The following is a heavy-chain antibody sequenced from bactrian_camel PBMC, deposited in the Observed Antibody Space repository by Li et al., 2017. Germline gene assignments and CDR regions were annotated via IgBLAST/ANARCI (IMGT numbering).Heavy chain of an antibody. Sequence: HVQLVESGGGSVQAGGSLRLSCAASGNTFRNYCMGWFRQAPGKEREGVASMNIGTSGTYYADSVKGRFTISQDNAKNTLYLQMNSLKSDDTAMYYCAANFRYPCNIQAHGTYTYNVWGQGTQVTVS. CDR2: MNIGTSGT. V-gene: IGHV3S1*01. CDR1: GNTFRNYC. J-gene: IGHJ4*01. CDR3: AANFRYPCNIQAHGTYTYNV. D-gene: IGHD3*01.